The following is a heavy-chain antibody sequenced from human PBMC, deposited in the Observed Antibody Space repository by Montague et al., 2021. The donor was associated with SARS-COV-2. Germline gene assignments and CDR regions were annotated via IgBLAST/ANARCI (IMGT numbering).Heavy chain of an antibody. CDR3: ARDGPSDVVSDIHVSFDI. Sequence: SETLSLTCTVSGGSISSYYWSWIRQPPGKGLEWIGYIYYSGSTNYNLSLKSRVTISVDTSKNQFPLKLSSVTAADTAVYYCARDGPSDVVSDIHVSFDIWGQGTMVTVSS. CDR2: IYYSGST. V-gene: IGHV4-59*12. CDR1: GGSISSYY. D-gene: IGHD2-21*02. J-gene: IGHJ3*02.